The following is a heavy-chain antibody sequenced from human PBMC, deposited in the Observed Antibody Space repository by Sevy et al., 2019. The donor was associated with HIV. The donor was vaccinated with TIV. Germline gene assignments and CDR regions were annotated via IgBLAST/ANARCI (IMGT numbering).Heavy chain of an antibody. D-gene: IGHD2-2*01. J-gene: IGHJ6*02. CDR1: GFTFSSYG. Sequence: GGSLRLSCAASGFTFSSYGMHWVRQAPGKGLEWVAVIWYDGSNKYYADSVKGRFTISRDNSKNTLDLQMNSLGAEDTAVYYCAREIKVVPAAPDRVDYYGMDVWGQGTTVTVSS. CDR2: IWYDGSNK. V-gene: IGHV3-33*01. CDR3: AREIKVVPAAPDRVDYYGMDV.